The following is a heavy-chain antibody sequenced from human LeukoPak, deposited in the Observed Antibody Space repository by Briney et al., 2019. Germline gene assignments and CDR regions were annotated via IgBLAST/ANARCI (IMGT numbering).Heavy chain of an antibody. CDR2: ITPSSGDT. CDR3: ARGLPGASPGFDY. V-gene: IGHV1-2*02. J-gene: IGHJ4*02. CDR1: GYTFSGRN. D-gene: IGHD3-10*01. Sequence: ASVTVSCRASGYTFSGRNIHWVRQAPGQGLQWMGWITPSSGDTSFALEFEGRVTLSSDSSTSTVYMFLTWLTSDDTAVYFCARGLPGASPGFDYWGQGTLLTVSS.